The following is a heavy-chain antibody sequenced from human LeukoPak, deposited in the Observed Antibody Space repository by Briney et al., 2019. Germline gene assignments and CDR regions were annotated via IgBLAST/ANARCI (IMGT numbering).Heavy chain of an antibody. CDR2: ISAYNGNT. CDR3: ARHAARRALYYYYGMDV. D-gene: IGHD6-6*01. CDR1: GYTFTSNG. Sequence: ASVKVSCKASGYTFTSNGISWVRQAPGQGLEWMGWISAYNGNTSYAQMLQGRVTMTIDTSTSTAYMELRSLRSDDTAVYYCARHAARRALYYYYGMDVWGEGTTVTVSS. J-gene: IGHJ6*04. V-gene: IGHV1-18*04.